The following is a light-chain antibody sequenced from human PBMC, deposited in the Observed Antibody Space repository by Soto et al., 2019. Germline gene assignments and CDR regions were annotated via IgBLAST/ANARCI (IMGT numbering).Light chain of an antibody. CDR1: TSNIGNNA. Sequence: QSVLTQPPSVSEAPRQRVTISCSGGTSNIGNNAVIWYQQLPGTAPKLLIDYDDLLPCGVSDRFSGSKSGTSASLAISGLQSEDEADYYCATWDDRLKGRVFGGGTNVTVL. J-gene: IGLJ2*01. V-gene: IGLV1-36*01. CDR2: YDD. CDR3: ATWDDRLKGRV.